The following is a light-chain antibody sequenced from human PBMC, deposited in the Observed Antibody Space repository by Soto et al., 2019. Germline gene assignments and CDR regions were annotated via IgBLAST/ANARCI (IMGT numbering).Light chain of an antibody. CDR1: QSISSW. Sequence: IQLTQSPSSLSASVGDRVTITCRASQSISSWLAWYQQKPGKAPKLLIYKASSLESGVPSRFSGSGSGTDFTLTISSLQPEDFATYYCQQTYSTPITFGQGTRLEIK. J-gene: IGKJ5*01. V-gene: IGKV1-5*03. CDR3: QQTYSTPIT. CDR2: KAS.